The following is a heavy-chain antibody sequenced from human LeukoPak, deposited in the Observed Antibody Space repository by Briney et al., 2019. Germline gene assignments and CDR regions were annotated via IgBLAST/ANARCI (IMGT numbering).Heavy chain of an antibody. J-gene: IGHJ5*02. D-gene: IGHD2-2*02. CDR1: GYTFTSYG. CDR2: ISAYNGNT. CDR3: ARDWNCSSTRCYMFKGLTWFDP. Sequence: ASVKVSCKASGYTFTSYGISWVRQAPGQGLEWMGWISAYNGNTNYAQKLQGRVTMTTDTSTSTAYMELRSLRSDDTAVYYCARDWNCSSTRCYMFKGLTWFDPWGQGTLVTVSS. V-gene: IGHV1-18*01.